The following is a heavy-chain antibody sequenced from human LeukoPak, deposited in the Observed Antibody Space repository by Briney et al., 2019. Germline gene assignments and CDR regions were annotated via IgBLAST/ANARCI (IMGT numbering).Heavy chain of an antibody. D-gene: IGHD2-2*01. CDR3: AKRGDCSGTCTYDY. CDR2: VGGSGVKT. CDR1: GFTFSNYA. Sequence: GGSLRLSCAASGFTFSNYAIHCVRQAPGKGLEWVSIVGGSGVKTYYADSVKGRFTISRDNTKNTVYLQMNSLRAEDTAVYYCAKRGDCSGTCTYDYWGQGTLVTVSS. V-gene: IGHV3-23*01. J-gene: IGHJ4*02.